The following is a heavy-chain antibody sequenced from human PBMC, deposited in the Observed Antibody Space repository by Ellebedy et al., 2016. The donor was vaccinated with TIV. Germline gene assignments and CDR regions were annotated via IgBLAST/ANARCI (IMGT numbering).Heavy chain of an antibody. CDR3: ASQLQQGVIYDH. J-gene: IGHJ5*02. V-gene: IGHV3-48*04. CDR2: IGSSSNPI. CDR1: GFIFSSYT. Sequence: PGGSLRLSCAASGFIFSSYTMSWVRQAPGKGLEWVSYIGSSSNPIYYADSVKGRFTISRDDSKNSLYLQMNSLRAEDTALYYCASQLQQGVIYDHWGQGALVTVSS. D-gene: IGHD5-24*01.